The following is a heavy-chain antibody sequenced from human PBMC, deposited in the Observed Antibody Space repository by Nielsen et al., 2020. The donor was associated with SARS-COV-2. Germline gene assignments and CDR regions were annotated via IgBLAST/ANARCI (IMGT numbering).Heavy chain of an antibody. D-gene: IGHD3-22*01. Sequence: GGSLRLSCAASGFTFSSYEMNWVRQAPGKGLEWVSYISSSGSTIYYADSVKGRFTISRDNAKNSLYLQMNSLRAEDTAVYYCARGRAYYYDSPSGYWGQGTLVTVSS. J-gene: IGHJ4*02. CDR2: ISSSGSTI. CDR3: ARGRAYYYDSPSGY. CDR1: GFTFSSYE. V-gene: IGHV3-48*03.